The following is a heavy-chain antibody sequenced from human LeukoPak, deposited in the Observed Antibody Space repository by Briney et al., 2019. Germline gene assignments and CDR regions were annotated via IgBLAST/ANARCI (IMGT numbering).Heavy chain of an antibody. CDR2: ISGSVGST. CDR1: GFTFSIYA. CDR3: AKSNYYDSSGCFDY. D-gene: IGHD3-22*01. Sequence: GGSLRLSCAASGFTFSIYAMSWVRQAPGKGLEWVSAISGSVGSTYYADSVKGRFTISRDNSKNTLYLQMNSLRAEDTAVYYCAKSNYYDSSGCFDYWGQGTLVTVSS. V-gene: IGHV3-23*01. J-gene: IGHJ4*02.